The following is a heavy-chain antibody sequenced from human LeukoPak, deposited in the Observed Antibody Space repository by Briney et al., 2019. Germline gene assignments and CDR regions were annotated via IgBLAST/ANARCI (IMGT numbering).Heavy chain of an antibody. V-gene: IGHV1-69*05. Sequence: SVKVSCKASLGTFSSYAISWVRQAPGQGLEWMGGIIPIFGTANYAQKFQGRVTITTDESTSTAYMELSSLRSEDTAVYYCASFCSSTSCYPNWFDPWGQGTLVTVSS. D-gene: IGHD2-2*01. CDR3: ASFCSSTSCYPNWFDP. CDR2: IIPIFGTA. CDR1: LGTFSSYA. J-gene: IGHJ5*02.